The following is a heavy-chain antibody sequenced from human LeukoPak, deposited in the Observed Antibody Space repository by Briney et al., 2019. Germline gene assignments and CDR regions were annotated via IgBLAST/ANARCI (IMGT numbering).Heavy chain of an antibody. D-gene: IGHD3-22*01. Sequence: GRSLRLSCAASGFNFFTYGMHWVRQAPGKGLEWVAVIWYDGSNKYYADSVKGRFTISRDNSKNTMYLQMNSLRAEDTAVYYCARDRLSYNDGRGHHEAFDPWGQGTLVTVSS. V-gene: IGHV3-33*01. CDR3: ARDRLSYNDGRGHHEAFDP. J-gene: IGHJ5*02. CDR1: GFNFFTYG. CDR2: IWYDGSNK.